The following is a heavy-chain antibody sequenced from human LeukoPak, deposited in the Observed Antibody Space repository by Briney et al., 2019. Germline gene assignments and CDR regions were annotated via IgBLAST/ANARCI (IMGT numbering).Heavy chain of an antibody. CDR2: IYYSGST. V-gene: IGHV4-59*08. CDR3: ARQPHSSSWGLYFDY. D-gene: IGHD6-13*01. CDR1: GGSISSYY. J-gene: IGHJ4*02. Sequence: SETLSLTCTVSGGSISSYYWSWIRQPPGKGLEWIGYIYYSGSTNYNPSLKSRVTISVDTSKNQFSLKLSSVTAADTAVYYCARQPHSSSWGLYFDYWGQGTLVTVSS.